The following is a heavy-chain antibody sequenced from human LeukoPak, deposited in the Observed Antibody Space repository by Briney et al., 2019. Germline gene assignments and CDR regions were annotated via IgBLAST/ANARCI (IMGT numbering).Heavy chain of an antibody. D-gene: IGHD2-2*01. Sequence: GGSLRLSCAASGFTSSYYAMSWVRQGPGKGLEWVSVISGSSGGSTYYADSVKGRFTISRDNSKNTLYVQMNSLRAEDTAIYYCAKHLASYCSGTSCYDAFDYWGQGTLVTVSS. CDR3: AKHLASYCSGTSCYDAFDY. J-gene: IGHJ4*02. CDR1: GFTSSYYA. V-gene: IGHV3-23*01. CDR2: ISGSSGGST.